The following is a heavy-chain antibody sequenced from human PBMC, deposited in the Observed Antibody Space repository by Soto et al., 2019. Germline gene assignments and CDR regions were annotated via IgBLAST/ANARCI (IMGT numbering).Heavy chain of an antibody. D-gene: IGHD2-15*01. CDR2: ISGSGGDT. CDR1: GFTFSGYA. Sequence: VQLLESGGGLIQPGGSLRLSCAVSGFTFSGYAMSWVRQAPGKGLEWVSGISGSGGDTYYADSVKGRFTISRDNSKSTLYLQMSSLRAEDTAVYYCPYCSGGTCYSPGYGMDVWGPGTTVTVSS. V-gene: IGHV3-23*01. CDR3: PYCSGGTCYSPGYGMDV. J-gene: IGHJ6*02.